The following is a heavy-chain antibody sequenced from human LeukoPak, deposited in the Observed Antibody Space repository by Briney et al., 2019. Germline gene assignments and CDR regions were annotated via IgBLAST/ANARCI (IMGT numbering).Heavy chain of an antibody. CDR3: TKDLSGSGRGLNY. CDR1: GFTFSSYG. J-gene: IGHJ4*02. CDR2: IRYDGSNK. V-gene: IGHV3-30*02. D-gene: IGHD3-10*01. Sequence: PGGSLRLSCAASGFTFSSYGMHWVRQAPGKGLEWVAFIRYDGSNKYYADSVKGRFTISRDNSKNTLYLQMNSLRAEDTAVYYCTKDLSGSGRGLNYWGQGTLVTVSS.